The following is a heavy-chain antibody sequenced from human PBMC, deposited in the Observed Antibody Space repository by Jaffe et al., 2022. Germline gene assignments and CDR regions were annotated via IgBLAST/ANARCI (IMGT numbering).Heavy chain of an antibody. CDR1: GGSISSSSYY. D-gene: IGHD6-6*01. V-gene: IGHV4-39*01. J-gene: IGHJ4*02. Sequence: QLQLQESGPGLVKPSETLSLTCTVSGGSISSSSYYWGWIRQPPGKGLEWIGSIYYSGSTYYNPSLKSRVTISVDTSKNQFSLKLSSVTAADTAVYYCASPRGTIAAPSTRFDYWGQGTLVTVSS. CDR2: IYYSGST. CDR3: ASPRGTIAAPSTRFDY.